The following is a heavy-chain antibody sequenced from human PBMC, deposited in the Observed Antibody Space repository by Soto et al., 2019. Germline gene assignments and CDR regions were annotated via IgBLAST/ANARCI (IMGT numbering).Heavy chain of an antibody. Sequence: QVHLVQSGAELKKPGASVRVSCKTSGYTFNNYAINWVRQAPGQGLEWMGWISSYNSNNGDTKYAQMLQGRVTMTIDKSTTTAYMELRTLRSDDTAVYYCARSQLERGEVGYYGMDVWGQGTTVTVSS. D-gene: IGHD1-1*01. CDR3: ARSQLERGEVGYYGMDV. CDR1: GYTFNNYA. J-gene: IGHJ6*02. CDR2: ISSYNSNNGDT. V-gene: IGHV1-18*04.